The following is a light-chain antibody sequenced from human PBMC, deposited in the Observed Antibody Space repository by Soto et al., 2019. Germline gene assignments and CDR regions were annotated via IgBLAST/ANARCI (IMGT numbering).Light chain of an antibody. Sequence: EIVMTQSPATLSVSPRERATLSCRASQSVSSNLAWYQQKPGQAPRLLIYGASTRPTGIPARFSGSGSGTEFTLTISSLQSEDFAVYYCQQYNNWPPWTFGQGTKVEIK. CDR1: QSVSSN. J-gene: IGKJ1*01. V-gene: IGKV3-15*01. CDR3: QQYNNWPPWT. CDR2: GAS.